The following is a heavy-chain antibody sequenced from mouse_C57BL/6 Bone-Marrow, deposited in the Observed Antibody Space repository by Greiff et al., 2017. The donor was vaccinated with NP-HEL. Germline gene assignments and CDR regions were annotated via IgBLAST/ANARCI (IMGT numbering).Heavy chain of an antibody. Sequence: QVHVKQPGAELVKPGASVKLSCKASGYTFTSYWMHWVKQRPGQGLEWIGMIHPNSGSTNYNEKFKSKATLTVDKSSSTAYMQLSSLTSEDSAVYYCARSGLRRRGFAYWGQGTLVTVSA. V-gene: IGHV1-64*01. CDR3: ARSGLRRRGFAY. J-gene: IGHJ3*01. CDR2: IHPNSGST. D-gene: IGHD2-4*01. CDR1: GYTFTSYW.